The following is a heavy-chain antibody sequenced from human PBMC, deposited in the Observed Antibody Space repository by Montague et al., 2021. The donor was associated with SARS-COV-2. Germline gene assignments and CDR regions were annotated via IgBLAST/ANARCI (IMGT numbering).Heavy chain of an antibody. Sequence: SETLSLTCAVSGGSISSSSYYWGWIRQPPGKGLEWIGCINYSGSTYYNPSLKSRVSISVDTSKNQFSLNLSSVTAADTAVYYCARLWDTVYYYYGMDVWGQGTTVTVSS. J-gene: IGHJ6*02. CDR3: ARLWDTVYYYYGMDV. D-gene: IGHD1-26*01. CDR2: INYSGST. CDR1: GGSISSSSYY. V-gene: IGHV4-39*01.